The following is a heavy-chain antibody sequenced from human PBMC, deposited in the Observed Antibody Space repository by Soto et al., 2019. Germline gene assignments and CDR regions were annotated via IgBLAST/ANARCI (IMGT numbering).Heavy chain of an antibody. D-gene: IGHD1-26*01. CDR3: ARLVGATGFDY. Sequence: QVQLQESGPGLVKPSETLSLTCTVSGGSVSSGSYYWSWIRQPPGKGLEWIGYIYYSGSTNFNPSLKSRVTISVDTSKNQFALKLGSLTAADTAGYYWARLVGATGFDYWGQGTLVTVSS. J-gene: IGHJ4*02. CDR2: IYYSGST. V-gene: IGHV4-61*01. CDR1: GGSVSSGSYY.